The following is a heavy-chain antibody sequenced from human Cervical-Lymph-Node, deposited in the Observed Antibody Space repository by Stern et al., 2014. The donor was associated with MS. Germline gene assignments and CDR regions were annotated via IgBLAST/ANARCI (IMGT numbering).Heavy chain of an antibody. Sequence: QVQLQESGPGLVKPSETLSLTCTVSGGSISSYYWNWIRQSRGKGLEWIGYVYYTGTTNYNPSLKSRVTISSDTSKTQFSLKMTSVTAADTAIYYCARDTATFPRVLDYWGHGILVTVSS. D-gene: IGHD2-21*02. V-gene: IGHV4-59*01. CDR3: ARDTATFPRVLDY. J-gene: IGHJ4*01. CDR2: VYYTGTT. CDR1: GGSISSYY.